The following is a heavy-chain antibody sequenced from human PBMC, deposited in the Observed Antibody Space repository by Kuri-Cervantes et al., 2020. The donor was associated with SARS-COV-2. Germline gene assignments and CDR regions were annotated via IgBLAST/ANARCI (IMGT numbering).Heavy chain of an antibody. J-gene: IGHJ5*02. CDR3: AKWGEGEPDYGENGFDH. Sequence: GESLKISCAASGFTFSIYGMHWVRQAPGKGLEWVALISYEASKKNYADSVKGRFTISRDNSKNTVYLQMNSLRAEDTAVYYCAKWGEGEPDYGENGFDHWGQGTLVTVSS. D-gene: IGHD4/OR15-4a*01. CDR2: ISYEASKK. CDR1: GFTFSIYG. V-gene: IGHV3-30*18.